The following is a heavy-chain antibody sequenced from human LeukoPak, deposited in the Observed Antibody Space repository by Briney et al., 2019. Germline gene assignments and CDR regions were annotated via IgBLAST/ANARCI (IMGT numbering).Heavy chain of an antibody. V-gene: IGHV4-4*07. CDR3: ARERPGIFPYWFDP. D-gene: IGHD6-13*01. J-gene: IGHJ5*02. CDR1: GGSISSYY. CDR2: IYTSGST. Sequence: SETLSLTCTVSGGSISSYYWSWIRQPAGKGLEWIGRIYTSGSTNYNPSLKSRVTMSVDTSKNQFSLKLSSVTAADTAVHYCARERPGIFPYWFDPWGQGTLVTVSS.